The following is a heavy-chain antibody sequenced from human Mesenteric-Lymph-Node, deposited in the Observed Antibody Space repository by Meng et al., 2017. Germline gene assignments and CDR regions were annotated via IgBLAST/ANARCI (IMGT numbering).Heavy chain of an antibody. CDR2: IHSIAGT. J-gene: IGHJ4*02. CDR3: ANRFV. D-gene: IGHD3-3*01. V-gene: IGHV3-23*01. CDR1: GFTFSTYA. Sequence: GESLKISCAASGFTFSTYAMNWVRQAPGKGLEWVSMIHSIAGTFFAESVKGRFTISRDNSKNTLYLQMDSLRTEDTAVYYCANRFVWGLGTLVTVSS.